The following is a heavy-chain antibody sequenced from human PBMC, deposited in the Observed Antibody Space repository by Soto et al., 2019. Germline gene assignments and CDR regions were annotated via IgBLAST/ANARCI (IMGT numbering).Heavy chain of an antibody. CDR1: GFTFSNYY. V-gene: IGHV3-74*03. CDR3: ARGGDCSGGNCYSLFDY. Sequence: EVELVESGGDLVQPGGSLRLSCAASGFTFSNYYMHWVRQAPGEGLVWVSRIELDGITTTYTDSVKGRFTISRDNAKNMVYLQMNSLRAEDTAVYFCARGGDCSGGNCYSLFDYWGQGTLVAVSS. D-gene: IGHD2-15*01. J-gene: IGHJ4*02. CDR2: IELDGITT.